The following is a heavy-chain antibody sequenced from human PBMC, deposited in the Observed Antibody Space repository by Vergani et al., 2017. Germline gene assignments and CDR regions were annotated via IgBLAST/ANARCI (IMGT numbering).Heavy chain of an antibody. J-gene: IGHJ4*02. V-gene: IGHV4-30-2*01. CDR3: ANLGYCTGDSCHSVR. D-gene: IGHD2-15*01. CDR2: IFPSGNS. Sequence: QVQLQESGPGLVKPSQTLSLTCAVSGDSITNGGFSWNWIRQPPGKGPEWIGYIFPSGNSDYNPSLKNRVSISLDKSKNQFSLWVNSVTAADTAVYYCANLGYCTGDSCHSVRWGQGTLVTVSS. CDR1: GDSITNGGFS.